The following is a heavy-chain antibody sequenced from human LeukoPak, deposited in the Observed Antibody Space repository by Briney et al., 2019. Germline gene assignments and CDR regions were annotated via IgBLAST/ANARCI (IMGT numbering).Heavy chain of an antibody. CDR3: ARGSSGTTKRYYFDH. V-gene: IGHV4-4*07. D-gene: IGHD3-22*01. J-gene: IGHJ4*02. CDR2: LYSSGTT. CDR1: GASISGYY. Sequence: SETLSLTCTVSGASISGYYWTWVRQPADKGLEWIGRLYSSGTTYYNPSLKSRVTMSVDTSKNQFSLKLRSVTAADTAVYYCARGSSGTTKRYYFDHWGQGALVTVSS.